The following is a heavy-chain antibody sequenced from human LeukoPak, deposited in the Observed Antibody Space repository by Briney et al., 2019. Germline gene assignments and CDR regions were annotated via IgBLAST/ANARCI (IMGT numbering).Heavy chain of an antibody. D-gene: IGHD3-22*01. Sequence: PSETLSLTCTVSGGSISSHYWSWIRQPPGKGLEWIGYIYYSGSTNYNPSLKSRVTISVDTSKNHFSLKLSSVTAADTAVYYCARVMYYYDAPSFDLWGQGTMVTVSS. CDR2: IYYSGST. V-gene: IGHV4-59*11. CDR3: ARVMYYYDAPSFDL. CDR1: GGSISSHY. J-gene: IGHJ3*01.